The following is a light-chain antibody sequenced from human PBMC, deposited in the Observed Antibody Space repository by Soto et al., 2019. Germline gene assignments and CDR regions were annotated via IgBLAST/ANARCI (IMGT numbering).Light chain of an antibody. CDR3: QQYGSSPFT. V-gene: IGKV3-20*01. J-gene: IGKJ3*01. CDR2: GAS. CDR1: QTVSNNY. Sequence: PGERATLSCRASQTVSNNYLAWYQQKPGQAPRLLIYGASNRGTGIPDRFSGSGSRTDFTLTISRLEPEDFAVYYCQQYGSSPFTFGPGTKVDIK.